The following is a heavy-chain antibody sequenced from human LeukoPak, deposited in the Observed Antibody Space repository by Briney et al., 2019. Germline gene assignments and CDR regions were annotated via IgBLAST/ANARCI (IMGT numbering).Heavy chain of an antibody. J-gene: IGHJ4*02. V-gene: IGHV4-61*02. CDR2: IYTSGST. CDR1: GGSISSSSYY. CDR3: ANSIDFDYGDYYFDY. Sequence: SEALSLTCTVSGGSISSSSYYWGWIRQPAGKGLEWIGRIYTSGSTNYNPSLKSRVTISLDTSKNQFSLKLSSVTAADTAVYYCANSIDFDYGDYYFDYWGQGALVTISS. D-gene: IGHD4-17*01.